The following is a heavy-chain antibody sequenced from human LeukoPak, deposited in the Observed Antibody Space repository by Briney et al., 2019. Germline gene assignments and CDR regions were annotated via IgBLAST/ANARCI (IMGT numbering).Heavy chain of an antibody. CDR2: IYYSGST. CDR3: ARGGGYCSSTSCYLVPGFDP. J-gene: IGHJ5*02. Sequence: SETLSLTCTVSGGSISNGGYYWSWIRQHPGKGLEWIGYIYYSGSTYYNPSLKSRVTISVDTSKNQFSLKLSSVTAADTAVYYCARGGGYCSSTSCYLVPGFDPWGQGTLVTVSS. V-gene: IGHV4-31*03. CDR1: GGSISNGGYY. D-gene: IGHD2-2*01.